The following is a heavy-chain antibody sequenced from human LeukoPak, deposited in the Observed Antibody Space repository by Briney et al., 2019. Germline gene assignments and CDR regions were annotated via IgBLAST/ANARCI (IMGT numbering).Heavy chain of an antibody. CDR1: GFTFSNAW. V-gene: IGHV3-15*01. CDR3: TTAYYYGSGSYYTYYFDY. CDR2: IKSKTDGGTT. D-gene: IGHD3-10*01. J-gene: IGHJ4*02. Sequence: GGSLRLSCAASGFTFSNAWMSWVRQAPGKGLEWVGRIKSKTDGGTTDYAAPVKRRFTISRDHSKNTLYLQMNSLKTEDTAVYYCTTAYYYGSGSYYTYYFDYWGQGTLVTVSS.